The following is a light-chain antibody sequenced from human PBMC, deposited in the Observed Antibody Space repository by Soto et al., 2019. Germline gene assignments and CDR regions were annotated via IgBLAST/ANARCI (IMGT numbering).Light chain of an antibody. J-gene: IGLJ3*02. CDR2: DNN. CDR3: AAWDDSLNGLV. Sequence: QSVLTQPPSASGTPGQRITISCSGRTSNIGSNIVAWYQHLPGTAPKLLIYDNNQRPSGVPDRFFGSKSGTSASLAISGLQLDDESHYYCAAWDDSLNGLVFGGGTKLTVL. V-gene: IGLV1-44*01. CDR1: TSNIGSNI.